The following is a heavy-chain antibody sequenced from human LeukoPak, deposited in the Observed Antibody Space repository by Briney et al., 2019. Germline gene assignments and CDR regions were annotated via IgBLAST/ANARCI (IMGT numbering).Heavy chain of an antibody. V-gene: IGHV3-66*01. Sequence: GGSLRLSCAASGFTVSSNYMSWVRQAPGKGLEWVSVIYSGGSTYYADSVKGRFTISRDNSKNTLYLQMNSLRAEDRAVYYCAREPWELRRGDAFDIWGQGTMVTVSS. D-gene: IGHD1-26*01. CDR2: IYSGGST. CDR3: AREPWELRRGDAFDI. CDR1: GFTVSSNY. J-gene: IGHJ3*02.